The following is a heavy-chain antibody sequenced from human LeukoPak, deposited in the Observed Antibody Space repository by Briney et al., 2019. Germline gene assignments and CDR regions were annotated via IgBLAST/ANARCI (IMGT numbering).Heavy chain of an antibody. D-gene: IGHD2-2*01. CDR2: IIPIFGTA. CDR1: GGTFSSYA. V-gene: IGHV1-69*13. Sequence: GASVTVSCKASGGTFSSYAISWVRQAPGQGLEWMGGIIPIFGTANYAQKIQGRVTITADESTSTAYMELSSLRSEDTAVYYCARSDLGYCSSTSCYASEGYYYYGMDVWGKGTTVTVSS. CDR3: ARSDLGYCSSTSCYASEGYYYYGMDV. J-gene: IGHJ6*04.